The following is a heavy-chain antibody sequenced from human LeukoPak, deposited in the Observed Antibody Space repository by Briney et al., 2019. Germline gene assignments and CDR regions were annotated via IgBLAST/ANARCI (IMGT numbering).Heavy chain of an antibody. V-gene: IGHV3-23*01. D-gene: IGHD3-16*01. Sequence: GGSLRLSCAASGFTFSSYAMSWVRQAPGKGLEWVSAISGSGGSTYYADSVKGRFTISRDNSKNTLYLQMNSLRAEDTAVYYCARGDRGLLHYDFDYWGQGTLVTVSS. J-gene: IGHJ4*02. CDR3: ARGDRGLLHYDFDY. CDR2: ISGSGGST. CDR1: GFTFSSYA.